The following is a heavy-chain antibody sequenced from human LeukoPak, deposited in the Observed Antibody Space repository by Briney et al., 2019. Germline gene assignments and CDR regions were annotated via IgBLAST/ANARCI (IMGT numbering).Heavy chain of an antibody. CDR2: ISGSDGNT. D-gene: IGHD3-22*01. Sequence: PGGSLRLSCAASGFTFSTYTMSWVRQAPGKGLEWVSTISGSDGNTYYANSVKGRFTISRDNSKNTLYLQMNSLRAEDTAVYYCAREYPPHYYDSSGYYYIYYGMDVWGQGTTVTVSS. CDR1: GFTFSTYT. CDR3: AREYPPHYYDSSGYYYIYYGMDV. J-gene: IGHJ6*02. V-gene: IGHV3-23*01.